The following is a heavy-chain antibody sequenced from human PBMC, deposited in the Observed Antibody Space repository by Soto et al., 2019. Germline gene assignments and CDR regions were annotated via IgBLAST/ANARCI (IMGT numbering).Heavy chain of an antibody. J-gene: IGHJ4*02. CDR3: ARDLHGDLYYFDY. Sequence: QVQLVESGGGLVKPGGSLRLSCAASGFTFSYYYMSWVRQAPGKGLDWVSYISSDGNTMYYADSVKGRFTISRDNAKNSLSLQMNSLRAEDTAVYFCARDLHGDLYYFDYWGQGTLVTVSS. D-gene: IGHD4-17*01. CDR1: GFTFSYYY. V-gene: IGHV3-11*01. CDR2: ISSDGNTM.